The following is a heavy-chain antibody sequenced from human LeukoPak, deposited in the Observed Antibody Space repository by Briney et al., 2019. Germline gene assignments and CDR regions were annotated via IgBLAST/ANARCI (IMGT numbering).Heavy chain of an antibody. CDR1: GGXFSSYA. Sequence: SVKVSCKASGGXFSSYAISWVRQAPGQGLEWMGRIIPIRGIANYAQKFQGRVTITADKSTSTAYMELSSLRSEDTAVYDCALAQGRWLPFPFDDWGERTPVTVS. CDR3: ALAQGRWLPFPFDD. V-gene: IGHV1-69*04. J-gene: IGHJ4*02. D-gene: IGHD5-24*01. CDR2: IIPIRGIA.